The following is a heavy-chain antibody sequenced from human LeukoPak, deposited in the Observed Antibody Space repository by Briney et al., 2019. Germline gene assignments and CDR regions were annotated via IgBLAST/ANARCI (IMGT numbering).Heavy chain of an antibody. CDR3: ARDRPGYADYPYYFDY. V-gene: IGHV1-18*01. CDR1: GYTFSSYG. CDR2: ISAYNGNT. Sequence: GESLKVSCKASGYTFSSYGISWVRQAPGQGLEWMGWISAYNGNTNYVQKLQGRVTMTTDTSTSTAYMEVRSLRSDDTAVYYCARDRPGYADYPYYFDYWGQGTLVTVSS. D-gene: IGHD4-17*01. J-gene: IGHJ4*02.